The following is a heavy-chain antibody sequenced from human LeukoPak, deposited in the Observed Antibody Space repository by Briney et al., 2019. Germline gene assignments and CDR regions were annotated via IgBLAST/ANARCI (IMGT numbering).Heavy chain of an antibody. V-gene: IGHV3-48*01. Sequence: QPGGSLRLSCAASGFTFSSYSMNWVRQAPGKGLEWVSYISSSSSTIYYADSVKGRFTISRDNAKNSLYLQMNSLRAEDTAVYYCAREGLQSGSYFHHFDYWGQGTLVTVSS. CDR1: GFTFSSYS. CDR2: ISSSSSTI. CDR3: AREGLQSGSYFHHFDY. J-gene: IGHJ4*02. D-gene: IGHD1-26*01.